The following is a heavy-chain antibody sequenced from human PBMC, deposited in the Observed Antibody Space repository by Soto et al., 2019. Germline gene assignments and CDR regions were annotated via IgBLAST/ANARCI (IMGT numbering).Heavy chain of an antibody. CDR2: ISSSGASI. V-gene: IGHV3-11*01. CDR1: GFTFSDYY. D-gene: IGHD6-13*01. CDR3: VRGGWSSSGGIAAS. J-gene: IGHJ5*02. Sequence: PGGSLRLSCAASGFTFSDYYMSWIRQAPGKGLEWVSYISSSGASIYYADSVKGRFTISRDNAENSLSLQMNSLRAEDTAVYYSVRGGWSSSGGIAASWGQGTLVTVSS.